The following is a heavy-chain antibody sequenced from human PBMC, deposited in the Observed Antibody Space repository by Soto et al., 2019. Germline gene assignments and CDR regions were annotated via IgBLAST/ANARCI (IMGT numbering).Heavy chain of an antibody. CDR3: ASGRLHLPIFDN. CDR2: IISGNGNT. Sequence: QVQLVQSGAEVKKPGASVKLSCKAPRSTFTSDALHWVRQAPGQRLEWMGWIISGNGNTKYSQRFQGRVTITRDTCASTAYMDLSSLRSEDTAVYYCASGRLHLPIFDNWGQGTLVTVSS. CDR1: RSTFTSDA. D-gene: IGHD6-25*01. J-gene: IGHJ4*02. V-gene: IGHV1-3*01.